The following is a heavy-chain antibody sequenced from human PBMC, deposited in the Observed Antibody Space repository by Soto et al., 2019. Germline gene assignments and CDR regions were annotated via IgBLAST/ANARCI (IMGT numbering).Heavy chain of an antibody. V-gene: IGHV4-59*01. J-gene: IGHJ4*02. CDR3: ASGVAYFDY. Sequence: QVQLQESGPGLVKPSETLSLTCTVSGGSISSYYWSWIRQPPGKGLEWIGYIYYSGSTNYNPSLKXRXTXXVATSTNQFSLKLSSVTAADAAVDYCASGVAYFDYWGQGTLVTVSS. D-gene: IGHD2-8*01. CDR2: IYYSGST. CDR1: GGSISSYY.